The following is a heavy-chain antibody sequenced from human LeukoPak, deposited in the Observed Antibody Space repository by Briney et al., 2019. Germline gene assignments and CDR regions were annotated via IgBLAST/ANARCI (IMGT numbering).Heavy chain of an antibody. CDR1: GFTFSSYA. Sequence: GGSLRLSCAASGFTFSSYAMSWVRQAPGKGLEWVSGISRSVDTPYYADSVKGRFTISRDNSKNTLNLQMNSLRAEDTAVYYCAKVNSGWYYFDYWGQGTLVTVSS. CDR2: ISRSVDTP. CDR3: AKVNSGWYYFDY. J-gene: IGHJ4*02. D-gene: IGHD6-19*01. V-gene: IGHV3-23*01.